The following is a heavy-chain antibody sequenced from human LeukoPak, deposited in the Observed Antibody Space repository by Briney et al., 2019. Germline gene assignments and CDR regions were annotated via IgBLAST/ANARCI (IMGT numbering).Heavy chain of an antibody. J-gene: IGHJ3*02. CDR2: IYPGDSDT. CDR1: GYSFTSYW. V-gene: IGHV5-51*01. CDR3: ASYYDSSGYLALDAFDI. D-gene: IGHD3-22*01. Sequence: GESLKISCKGSGYSFTSYWIGWVRQMPGKGLEWMGIIYPGDSDTRYSPSFQGQVTISADKSISTAYLQWSSLKAPDTAMYYCASYYDSSGYLALDAFDIWGQGTMVTVSS.